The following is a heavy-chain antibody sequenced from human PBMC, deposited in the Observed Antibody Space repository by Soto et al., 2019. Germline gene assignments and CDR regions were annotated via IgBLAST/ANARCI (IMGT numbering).Heavy chain of an antibody. CDR1: GGSVSSGSYY. D-gene: IGHD2-15*01. V-gene: IGHV4-61*01. J-gene: IGHJ6*02. CDR3: ARDGGLRGSYYYYYYGMDV. Sequence: QVQLQESGPGLVKPSETLSLTCTVSGGSVSSGSYYWSWIRQPPGKGLEWIGYIYYSGSTNYHPSLKSRVTISVDTSKNQFCLKLSSVTAADTAVYYCARDGGLRGSYYYYYYGMDVWGQGTTVTVSS. CDR2: IYYSGST.